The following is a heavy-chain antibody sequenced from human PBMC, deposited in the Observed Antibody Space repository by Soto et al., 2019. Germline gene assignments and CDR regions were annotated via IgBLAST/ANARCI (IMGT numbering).Heavy chain of an antibody. CDR2: INWNGGST. D-gene: IGHD2-15*01. Sequence: PGGSLRLSCAASGFTFDDYGMSWVRQAPGKGLEWVSGINWNGGSTGYADSVKGRFTISRDNSKNTLYLQMNSLRAEDTAVYYCAKDYGYCSGGSCYSSGWFDPWGQGTLVTVSS. J-gene: IGHJ5*02. CDR1: GFTFDDYG. V-gene: IGHV3-20*04. CDR3: AKDYGYCSGGSCYSSGWFDP.